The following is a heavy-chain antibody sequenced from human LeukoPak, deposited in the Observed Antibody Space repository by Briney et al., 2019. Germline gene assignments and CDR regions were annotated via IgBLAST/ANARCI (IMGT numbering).Heavy chain of an antibody. CDR2: IKSKTDGGTT. CDR1: GFTFSNAW. CDR3: TTDLSMISSFDI. Sequence: GGSLRLSCAASGFTFSNAWMSWVRQAPGKGLEWVGRIKSKTDGGTTDYAALVKGRFTISRDDSKNTLDLQMNSLKTEDTAVYYCTTDLSMISSFDIWGQGTMVTVSS. D-gene: IGHD3/OR15-3a*01. J-gene: IGHJ3*02. V-gene: IGHV3-15*01.